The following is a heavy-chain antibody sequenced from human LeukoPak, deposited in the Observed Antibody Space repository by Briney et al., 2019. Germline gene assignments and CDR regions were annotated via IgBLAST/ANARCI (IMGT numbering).Heavy chain of an antibody. D-gene: IGHD1-7*01. Sequence: SETLSLTCGVYSASLNNYYWSWIRQAPGKGLKWICEINYTGNTKYNPSLESRVTISIDTSTNQFSLNLRSVTAADTAVYYCARGRLELRSYTYYYMDVWGKGTTVTVSS. CDR2: INYTGNT. J-gene: IGHJ6*03. V-gene: IGHV4-34*01. CDR1: SASLNNYY. CDR3: ARGRLELRSYTYYYMDV.